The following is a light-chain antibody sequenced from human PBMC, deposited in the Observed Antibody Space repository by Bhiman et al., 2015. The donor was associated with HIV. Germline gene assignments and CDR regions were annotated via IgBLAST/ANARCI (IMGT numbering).Light chain of an antibody. J-gene: IGLJ3*02. V-gene: IGLV2-23*02. Sequence: QSALTQPASVSGSPGQSITISCTGTSSDVGGYNYVSWYQQYPGKAPKLMIYDVSKRPSGVSNRFSASKSGNTASLTISGLQAEDEADYYCCSYAGSSTWVFGGGTKLTVL. CDR2: DVS. CDR1: SSDVGGYNY. CDR3: CSYAGSSTWV.